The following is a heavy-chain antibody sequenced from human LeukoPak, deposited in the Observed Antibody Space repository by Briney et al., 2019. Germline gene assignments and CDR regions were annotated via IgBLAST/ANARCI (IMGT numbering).Heavy chain of an antibody. CDR1: GGSFNSYY. D-gene: IGHD2-8*02. CDR2: IYYSGST. Sequence: SETLSLTCDVSGGSFNSYYWSWIRQPPGKGLKWIGYIYYSGSTNYNPSLKSRVTISLDTSKNQFSLKLSSVTAADTAVYYCARTGGYRAFDPWGQGTLVTVSS. V-gene: IGHV4-59*01. J-gene: IGHJ5*02. CDR3: ARTGGYRAFDP.